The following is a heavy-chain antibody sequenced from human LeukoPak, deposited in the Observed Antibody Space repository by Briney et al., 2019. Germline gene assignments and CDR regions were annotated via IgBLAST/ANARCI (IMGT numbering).Heavy chain of an antibody. J-gene: IGHJ4*02. CDR3: ARASVWGSYRYYDY. CDR2: IYTSGST. D-gene: IGHD3-16*02. V-gene: IGHV4-61*02. CDR1: GGSISSGSYY. Sequence: SQTLSLTCTVSGGSISSGSYYWSWIRQPAGKGLEWIGCIYTSGSTNYNPSLKSRVTISVDTSKNQFSLKLSSVTAADTAVYYCARASVWGSYRYYDYWGQGTLVTVSS.